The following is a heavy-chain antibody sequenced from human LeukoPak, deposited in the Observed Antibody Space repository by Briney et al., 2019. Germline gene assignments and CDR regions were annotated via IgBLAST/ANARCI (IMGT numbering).Heavy chain of an antibody. D-gene: IGHD1-7*01. CDR1: GGSISSGDYY. CDR2: IYYSGST. CDR3: AREGGTGTTTFDY. V-gene: IGHV4-30-4*01. J-gene: IGHJ4*02. Sequence: SQTLSLTCTVSGGSISSGDYYWSRIRQPPGKGLAWIGYIYYSGSTYYNPSLKSRVTISVDTSKNQFSLKLSSVTAADTAVYYCAREGGTGTTTFDYWGQATLVTVSS.